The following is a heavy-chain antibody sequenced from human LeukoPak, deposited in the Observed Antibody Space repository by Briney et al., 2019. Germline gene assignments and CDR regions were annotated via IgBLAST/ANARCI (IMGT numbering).Heavy chain of an antibody. CDR2: INPSGGST. Sequence: ASVKVSCKASGYTFTSYYMHWVRQAPGQGLEWMGIINPSGGSTSYAQKFQGRVTITRDTSTSTVYMELSSLRSEDTAVYYCASRGTNYYDSSAYYFDYWGQGTLVTVSS. CDR3: ASRGTNYYDSSAYYFDY. D-gene: IGHD3-22*01. CDR1: GYTFTSYY. V-gene: IGHV1-46*01. J-gene: IGHJ4*02.